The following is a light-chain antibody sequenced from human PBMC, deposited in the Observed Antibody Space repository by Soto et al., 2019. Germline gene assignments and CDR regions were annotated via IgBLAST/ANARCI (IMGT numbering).Light chain of an antibody. J-gene: IGKJ1*01. CDR2: GVS. CDR1: QSVTSNY. CDR3: QQYGASPRT. Sequence: EVVMTQSPATLSVSPGERATLSCRASQSVTSNYLAWYQQKPGQAPRLLIYGVSSRATGIPDRFRGSGSGTDFTLTISRLEPEDFAVYYCQQYGASPRTFGQGTKVDIK. V-gene: IGKV3-20*01.